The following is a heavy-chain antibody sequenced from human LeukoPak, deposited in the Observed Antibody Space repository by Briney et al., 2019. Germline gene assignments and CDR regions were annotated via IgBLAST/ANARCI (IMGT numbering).Heavy chain of an antibody. CDR2: IDHSGST. V-gene: IGHV4-34*01. J-gene: IGHJ5*02. CDR1: GASFSDYY. CDR3: ATSSQLGSYKSLDP. D-gene: IGHD1-1*01. Sequence: SETLRLTCAVYGASFSDYYWSWIRQPAGKGLEWIGEIDHSGSTKCSPSLESRVTISVDTSKNQFSLDLSSVTAADTAVYYCATSSQLGSYKSLDPWGQGTLVTVSS.